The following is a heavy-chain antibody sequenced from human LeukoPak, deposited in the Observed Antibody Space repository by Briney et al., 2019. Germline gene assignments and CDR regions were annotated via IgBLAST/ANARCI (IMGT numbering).Heavy chain of an antibody. V-gene: IGHV4-31*03. CDR3: ATPYCSSISCLDVFNM. J-gene: IGHJ3*02. CDR2: KYYSGSA. D-gene: IGHD2-2*01. CDR1: GVSVSDGRYY. Sequence: SQTLSLTCNVSGVSVSDGRYYWNWIRQHPGKSLEWIGYKYYSGSAKYNPSLKSRLTISIDTSKNQFSLQLSSVTAADTATYYCATPYCSSISCLDVFNMWGQGTRVTVSS.